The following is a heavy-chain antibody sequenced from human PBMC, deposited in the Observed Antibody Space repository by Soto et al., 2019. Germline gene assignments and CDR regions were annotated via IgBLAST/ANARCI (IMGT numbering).Heavy chain of an antibody. CDR2: VNQDGSNK. J-gene: IGHJ4*02. Sequence: EVQLVESGGGLVQPGGSLRLSCAASGLTFSSFWISWVRQAPGKGPEWVASVNQDGSNKQYVDSVKGRFTISRDNAENSLYLQMNSLRAEDTAVYYCARDYRADWGPGTLVTVSS. CDR3: ARDYRAD. V-gene: IGHV3-7*01. CDR1: GLTFSSFW. D-gene: IGHD1-26*01.